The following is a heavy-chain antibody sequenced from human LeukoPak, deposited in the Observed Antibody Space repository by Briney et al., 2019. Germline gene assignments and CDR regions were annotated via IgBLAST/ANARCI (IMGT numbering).Heavy chain of an antibody. CDR1: GGTFSRSG. CDR2: ISAYNGNT. V-gene: IGHV1-18*01. Sequence: ASVKVSCKASGGTFSRSGFSWVRQAPGQGLEWMGWISAYNGNTNYAQKLQGRVTMTTDTSTSTAYMELRSLRSDDTAVYYCARTDNWFDPWGQGTLVTVSS. CDR3: ARTDNWFDP. J-gene: IGHJ5*02.